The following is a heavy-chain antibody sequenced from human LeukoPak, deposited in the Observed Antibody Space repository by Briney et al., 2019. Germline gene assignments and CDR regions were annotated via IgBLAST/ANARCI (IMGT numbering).Heavy chain of an antibody. CDR3: AKVGDSRFDY. J-gene: IGHJ4*02. CDR1: GFTFSSYA. V-gene: IGHV3-30*04. CDR2: ISYDGSNK. Sequence: GGSLRLSCAASGFTFSSYAMHWVRQAPGKGLEWVAVISYDGSNKYYADSVKGRFTISRDNSKNTLYLQMNSLRAEDTAVYYCAKVGDSRFDYWGQGTLVTVSS. D-gene: IGHD3-22*01.